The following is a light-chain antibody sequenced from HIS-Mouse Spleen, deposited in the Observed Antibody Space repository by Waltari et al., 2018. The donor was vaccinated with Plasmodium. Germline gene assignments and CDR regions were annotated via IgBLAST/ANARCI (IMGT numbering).Light chain of an antibody. V-gene: IGLV3-10*01. CDR3: YSTDSSGNHRV. Sequence: SYELTQPPSVSVSPGQTARLTCSGDALPKKSAYWYQQKSGQAPVLGIYEDSKRPAGIPGRFSGSSSGTMATLTISGAQVEDEADYYCYSTDSSGNHRVFGGGTKLTVL. CDR1: ALPKKS. CDR2: EDS. J-gene: IGLJ3*02.